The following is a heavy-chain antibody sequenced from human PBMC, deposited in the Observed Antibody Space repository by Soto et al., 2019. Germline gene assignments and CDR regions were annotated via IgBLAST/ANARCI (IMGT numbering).Heavy chain of an antibody. Sequence: PSETLSLTCTVSGGSISSYYWSWIRQPPGKGLEWIGYIYYSGSTNYNPSLKSRVTISVDTSKNQFSLKLSSVTAADTAVYYCARAITNYDFWSGPVGWFDPWGQGTLVTVPS. CDR1: GGSISSYY. CDR2: IYYSGST. D-gene: IGHD3-3*01. CDR3: ARAITNYDFWSGPVGWFDP. V-gene: IGHV4-59*01. J-gene: IGHJ5*02.